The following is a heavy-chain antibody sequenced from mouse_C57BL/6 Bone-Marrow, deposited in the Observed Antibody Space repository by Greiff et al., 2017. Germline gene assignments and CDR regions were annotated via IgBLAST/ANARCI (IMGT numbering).Heavy chain of an antibody. D-gene: IGHD1-1*01. J-gene: IGHJ2*01. V-gene: IGHV14-4*01. CDR2: IDPENGDT. CDR1: GFNIKDDY. CDR3: TSDYYGSRWFDY. Sequence: VQLQQSGAELVRPGASVKLSCTASGFNIKDDYMHWVKQRPEQGLEWIGCIDPENGDTEYASKFQGKATITADTSSNTAYLQLSSLTSEDTAVYYCTSDYYGSRWFDYWGQGTTLTVSS.